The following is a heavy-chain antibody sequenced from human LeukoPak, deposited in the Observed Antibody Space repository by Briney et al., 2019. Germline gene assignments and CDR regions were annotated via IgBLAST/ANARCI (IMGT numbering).Heavy chain of an antibody. D-gene: IGHD6-13*01. V-gene: IGHV4-4*07. J-gene: IGHJ5*02. CDR1: GGSISSYY. CDR2: IYTSGST. CDR3: ARGKELAAAGTIWFDP. Sequence: SETLSLTCTVSGGSISSYYWSWIRQPAGKGLEWIGRIYTSGSTNYNPSLKSRVTMSVDTSKNQFSLKLSSVTAADTAVYYCARGKELAAAGTIWFDPWGQGTLVTVSS.